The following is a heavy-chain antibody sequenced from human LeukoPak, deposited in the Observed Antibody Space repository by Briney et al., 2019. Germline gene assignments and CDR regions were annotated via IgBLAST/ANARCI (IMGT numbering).Heavy chain of an antibody. CDR2: SSTSGSTI. CDR1: GFTFSDFH. Sequence: GGSLRLSCAASGFTFSDFHMCWIRQAPGKGLEWVSFSSTSGSTIFYADSVKGRFTISRDNAKNSQYLQMNSLRAEDTAVYYCARERADALDIWGPGTMVTVSS. J-gene: IGHJ3*02. V-gene: IGHV3-11*01. CDR3: ARERADALDI.